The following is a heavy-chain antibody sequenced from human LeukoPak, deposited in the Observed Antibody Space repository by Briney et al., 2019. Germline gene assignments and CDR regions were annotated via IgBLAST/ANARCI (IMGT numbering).Heavy chain of an antibody. CDR2: INTNTGNP. CDR1: GYTFTSYA. V-gene: IGHV7-4-1*02. J-gene: IGHJ4*02. CDR3: ARVEVSRCSGGSCYSGMFRY. D-gene: IGHD2-15*01. Sequence: ASVKVSCKASGYTFTSYAMNWVRQAPGQGLEWMGWINTNTGNPTYAQGFTGRFVFPLDTSVSTAYLQISSLRAEDTAVYYCARVEVSRCSGGSCYSGMFRYWGQGTLVTVSS.